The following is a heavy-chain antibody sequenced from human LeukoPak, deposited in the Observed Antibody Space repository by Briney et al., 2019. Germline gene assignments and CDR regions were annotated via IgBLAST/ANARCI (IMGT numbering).Heavy chain of an antibody. CDR3: ASEWVTIFGVVLDY. V-gene: IGHV3-30*02. CDR1: GFTFSSYG. CDR2: IRYDGSNK. Sequence: GGSLRLSCAASGFTFSSYGMHWVRQAPSKGLEWVAFIRYDGSNKYYADSVKGRFTISRDNSKNTLYLQMNSLRAEDTAVYYCASEWVTIFGVVLDYWGQGTLVTVSS. D-gene: IGHD3-3*01. J-gene: IGHJ4*02.